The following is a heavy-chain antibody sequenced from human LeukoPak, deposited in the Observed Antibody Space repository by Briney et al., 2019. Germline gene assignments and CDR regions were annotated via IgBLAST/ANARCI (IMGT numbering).Heavy chain of an antibody. D-gene: IGHD2-15*01. CDR1: GFTFSSYS. CDR2: IGISSGNT. V-gene: IGHV3-48*04. J-gene: IGHJ4*02. CDR3: AREDCSGDSCSNSIDY. Sequence: GGSLRLSCAASGFTFSSYSMNWVRQAPGKGLEWISYIGISSGNTKYADSVKGRFTISGDNAKNSLYLQMSSLRAEDTAVYYCAREDCSGDSCSNSIDYWGQGTLVTVSS.